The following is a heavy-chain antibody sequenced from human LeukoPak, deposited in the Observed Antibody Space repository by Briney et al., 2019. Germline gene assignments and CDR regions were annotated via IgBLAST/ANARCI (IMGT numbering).Heavy chain of an antibody. CDR2: ISWNSGSI. V-gene: IGHV3-9*01. CDR3: AKDSQAVAGFGRYYYYYYGMDV. J-gene: IGHJ6*02. Sequence: PGGSLRLSCAASGFTFDDYAMHWVRQAPGKGLEWVSGISWNSGSIGYADSVKGRFTISRDNAKNSLYLQMNSLRAEDTALYYCAKDSQAVAGFGRYYYYYYGMDVWGQGTTVTVSS. CDR1: GFTFDDYA. D-gene: IGHD6-19*01.